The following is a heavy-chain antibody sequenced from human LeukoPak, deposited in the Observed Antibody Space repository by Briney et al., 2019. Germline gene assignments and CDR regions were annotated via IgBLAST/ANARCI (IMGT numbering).Heavy chain of an antibody. CDR2: ISGSGGST. CDR3: AKTWTTVLDAFDI. V-gene: IGHV3-23*01. Sequence: GGSLRLSCAASGFTFSSYAMSWVRQAPGKGLAWVSAISGSGGSTYYADSVRGRFTISRDNSKNTLYLQMNSLRAEDAAVYYCAKTWTTVLDAFDIWGQGTMVTVSS. CDR1: GFTFSSYA. J-gene: IGHJ3*02. D-gene: IGHD4-17*01.